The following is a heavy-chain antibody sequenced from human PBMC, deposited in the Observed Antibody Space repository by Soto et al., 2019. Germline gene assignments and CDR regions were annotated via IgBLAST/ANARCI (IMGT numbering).Heavy chain of an antibody. CDR3: AREQPEDIVVVPAAQRGYYYYCMDV. CDR2: IYPGDSDT. V-gene: IGHV5-51*01. CDR1: GYSFTNYW. J-gene: IGHJ6*02. Sequence: PGESLKISCKGSGYSFTNYWIAWVRQMPGKGLAWMGIIYPGDSDTRYSPSFQGQVTISADKSSNTVYLQWSSLKASDTALYYCAREQPEDIVVVPAAQRGYYYYCMDVWGQGTTVTVSS. D-gene: IGHD2-2*01.